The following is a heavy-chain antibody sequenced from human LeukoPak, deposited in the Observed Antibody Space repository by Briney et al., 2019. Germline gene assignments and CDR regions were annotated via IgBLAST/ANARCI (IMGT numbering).Heavy chain of an antibody. CDR2: ISWNSGSI. CDR3: AKGHNVYSSSWYDY. Sequence: GRSLRLSCAASGFTFNDYAMHWVRQAPGKGLEWVSGISWNSGSIGYADSVKGRFTISRDNAKNSLYLQMNSLRAEDTALYYCAKGHNVYSSSWYDYWGQGTLVTVSS. V-gene: IGHV3-9*01. D-gene: IGHD6-13*01. J-gene: IGHJ4*02. CDR1: GFTFNDYA.